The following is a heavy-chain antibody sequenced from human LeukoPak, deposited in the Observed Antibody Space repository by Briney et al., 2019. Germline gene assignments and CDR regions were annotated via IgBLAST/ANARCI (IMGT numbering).Heavy chain of an antibody. J-gene: IGHJ3*02. CDR2: IYHSGST. Sequence: SETLSLTCAVSGGSISSSNWWSWVRQPPGKGLEWIGEIYHSGSTNYNPSLKSRVTISVDKSKNQFSLKLSSVTAADTAVYYCARVSGRELERSHDAFDIWGQGTMVTVSS. D-gene: IGHD1-1*01. CDR1: GGSISSSNW. V-gene: IGHV4-4*02. CDR3: ARVSGRELERSHDAFDI.